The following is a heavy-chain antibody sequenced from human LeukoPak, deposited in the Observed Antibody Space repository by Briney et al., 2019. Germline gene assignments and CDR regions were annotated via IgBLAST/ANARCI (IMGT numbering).Heavy chain of an antibody. CDR1: GFTVSSNY. V-gene: IGHV3-53*01. J-gene: IGHJ4*02. CDR2: IYSGGST. D-gene: IGHD3-10*01. CDR3: AREPLTYYYGSGSYSQD. Sequence: GGSLRLSCAASGFTVSSNYMSWVRQAPGKGLEWVSVIYSGGSTYYADSVKGRFTISRDNSKNTLYLQMNSLRAEDTAVYYCAREPLTYYYGSGSYSQDWGQGTLVTVSS.